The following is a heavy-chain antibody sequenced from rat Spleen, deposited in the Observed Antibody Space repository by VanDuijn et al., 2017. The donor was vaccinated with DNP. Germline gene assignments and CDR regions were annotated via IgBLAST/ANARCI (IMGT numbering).Heavy chain of an antibody. V-gene: IGHV5S10*01. CDR2: ISYDGTRT. J-gene: IGHJ2*01. CDR1: GFTFSDYA. Sequence: EVQLVASGGGLVEPGRSLKLSCAASGFTFSDYAMAWVRQAPKKGLEWVATISYDGTRTYYRDSVKGRFTISRDNAKSTLYLQMDSLRSEDTATYYCATEDYGYPFAYWGQGVMVTVSS. D-gene: IGHD1-6*01. CDR3: ATEDYGYPFAY.